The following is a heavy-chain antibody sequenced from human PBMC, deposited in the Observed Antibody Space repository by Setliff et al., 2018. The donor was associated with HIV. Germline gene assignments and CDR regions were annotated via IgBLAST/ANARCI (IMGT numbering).Heavy chain of an antibody. V-gene: IGHV3-48*03. CDR2: SSSSGYST. D-gene: IGHD2-2*01. Sequence: GGSLRLSCAASGFIFSSYEMNWVRQAPGKGLEWVSYSSSSGYSTNYADSARGRFTISRDNAENSLYLQMNSLRAEDTAVYYCARERVGLHYWGQGTLVTVSS. CDR1: GFIFSSYE. J-gene: IGHJ4*02. CDR3: ARERVGLHY.